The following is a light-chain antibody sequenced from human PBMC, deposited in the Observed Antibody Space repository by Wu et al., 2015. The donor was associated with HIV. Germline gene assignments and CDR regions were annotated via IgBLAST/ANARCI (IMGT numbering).Light chain of an antibody. Sequence: EIVLTQSPGTLSLSPGERATLSCRASQSVNSNYLAWYQQKPGQAPRLLISATSNRAAGIPDRFNGSGSGTDFILTISGLEPEDSAVYFCQQYGGSPPVTFGQGTRLEIK. CDR1: QSVNSNY. CDR2: ATS. V-gene: IGKV3-20*01. CDR3: QQYGGSPPVT. J-gene: IGKJ5*01.